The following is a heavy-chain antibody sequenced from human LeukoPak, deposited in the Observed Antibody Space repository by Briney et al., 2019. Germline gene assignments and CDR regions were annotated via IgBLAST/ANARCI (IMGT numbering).Heavy chain of an antibody. Sequence: GGSLRLSCAASGFTFSSYAMSWVRQAPGKGLEWVSAISGSGGSTYYADSVKGRFTISRDNSKNTLYLQMNGLRAEDTAVYYCAKVGTFSGSYYFDYWGQGTLVTVSS. V-gene: IGHV3-23*01. CDR2: ISGSGGST. CDR1: GFTFSSYA. J-gene: IGHJ4*02. D-gene: IGHD1-26*01. CDR3: AKVGTFSGSYYFDY.